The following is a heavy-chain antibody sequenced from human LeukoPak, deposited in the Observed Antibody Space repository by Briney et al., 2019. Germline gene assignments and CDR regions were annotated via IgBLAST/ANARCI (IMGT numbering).Heavy chain of an antibody. CDR2: IYHSGST. J-gene: IGHJ3*02. CDR1: GGSISSGSYY. V-gene: IGHV4-61*02. D-gene: IGHD3-22*01. Sequence: SQTLSLTCTVSGGSISSGSYYWSWIRQPAGKGLEWIGRIYHSGSTYKNQSLKSRVTISVDRTKNQFSLKLTSVTAADTAVYYCARDYDTSGYVAFDIWGQGTMVTVSS. CDR3: ARDYDTSGYVAFDI.